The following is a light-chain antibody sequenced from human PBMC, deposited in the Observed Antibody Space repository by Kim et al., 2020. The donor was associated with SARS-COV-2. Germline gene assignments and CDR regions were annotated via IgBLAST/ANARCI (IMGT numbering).Light chain of an antibody. CDR1: ILRNYY. Sequence: ALGQTVRITCQVDILRNYYATWYQQKPGQAPVVVIYGENKRPSGIPDRFSGSTSGNTASLTITGAQAEDEADYHCDSRDSSGYQVVFGAGTQLTVL. CDR3: DSRDSSGYQVV. V-gene: IGLV3-19*01. CDR2: GEN. J-gene: IGLJ2*01.